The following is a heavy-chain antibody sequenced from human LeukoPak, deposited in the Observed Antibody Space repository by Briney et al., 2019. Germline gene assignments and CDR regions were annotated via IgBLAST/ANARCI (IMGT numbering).Heavy chain of an antibody. V-gene: IGHV3-7*03. J-gene: IGHJ3*02. CDR3: AKDRGLEGELGKDAFDI. CDR1: GISLSRYW. D-gene: IGHD1-26*01. CDR2: IKQDESEK. Sequence: GGSLRLSCAASGISLSRYWMSWVRQAPGEGLEWVANIKQDESEKDYVDSVRGRFTISRDHAKNSLYLQMNSLRAEDTALYYCAKDRGLEGELGKDAFDIWGQGTMVTVSS.